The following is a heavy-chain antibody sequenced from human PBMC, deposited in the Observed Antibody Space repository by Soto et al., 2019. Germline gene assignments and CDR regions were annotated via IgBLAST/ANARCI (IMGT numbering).Heavy chain of an antibody. CDR3: ARGYDSSGYYLSFDY. Sequence: EASVKVSCKASGGTFSSYAISWVRQAPGQGLEWMGGIIPIFGTANYAQKFQGRVTITADKSTSTAYMELSSLRSEDTAVYYCARGYDSSGYYLSFDYWGQGTLVTVSS. CDR1: GGTFSSYA. CDR2: IIPIFGTA. V-gene: IGHV1-69*06. D-gene: IGHD3-22*01. J-gene: IGHJ4*02.